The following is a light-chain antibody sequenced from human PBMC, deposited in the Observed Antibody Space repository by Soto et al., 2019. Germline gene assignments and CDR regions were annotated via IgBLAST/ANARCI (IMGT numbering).Light chain of an antibody. V-gene: IGKV1-5*01. CDR2: DAS. Sequence: IQMNQSPATLSSSEGDRVTITCRASRSISVWLAWYQQKPGQAPKLLIFDASSLESGVPSRFSGSGSGTDFTLTISSLHPDDFATYICQLYATFLCTFGQGSNVDI. CDR3: QLYATFLCT. CDR1: RSISVW. J-gene: IGKJ1*01.